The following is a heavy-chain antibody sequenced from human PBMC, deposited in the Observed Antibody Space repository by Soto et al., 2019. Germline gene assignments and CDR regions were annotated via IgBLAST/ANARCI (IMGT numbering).Heavy chain of an antibody. J-gene: IGHJ3*02. CDR3: ARDPSDYYYDSSGYLGLDAFDI. Sequence: GGSLRLSCAASGFTFSSYSMNWVRQAPGKGLEWVSYISSSSSTIYYADSVKGRFTISRDNAKNSLYLQMNSLRAEDTAVYYCARDPSDYYYDSSGYLGLDAFDIWGQGTIVTVSS. D-gene: IGHD3-22*01. V-gene: IGHV3-48*01. CDR1: GFTFSSYS. CDR2: ISSSSSTI.